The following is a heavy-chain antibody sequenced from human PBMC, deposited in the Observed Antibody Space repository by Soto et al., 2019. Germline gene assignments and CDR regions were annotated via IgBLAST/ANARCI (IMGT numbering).Heavy chain of an antibody. CDR2: ISWKSSTI. CDR3: VKDTHTAMASFDY. V-gene: IGHV3-9*01. Sequence: EVQLVESGGGLVPPGRSLRLSCVASGFKFDDYAMHWVRQAPGQGLEWVSGISWKSSTIGYADSVKGRFTISRENAKNSLYLQMNRLRVDDTALYYCVKDTHTAMASFDYWGQGALVTVSS. D-gene: IGHD5-18*01. CDR1: GFKFDDYA. J-gene: IGHJ4*02.